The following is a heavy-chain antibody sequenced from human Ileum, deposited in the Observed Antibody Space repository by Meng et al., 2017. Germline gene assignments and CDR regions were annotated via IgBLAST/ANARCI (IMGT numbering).Heavy chain of an antibody. V-gene: IGHV6-1*01. J-gene: IGHJ4*02. Sequence: QVQLQQSGPGLVKPSQTCAITGDIVSGNGVAWNWLRLSPSRGLEWLGRTYYRYKWYYEYAVSVKSRIALNADTSKNQFSLQLNSVTPEYTAVYYCARGADSSLDYWGQGTLVTVSS. CDR1: GDIVSGNGVA. D-gene: IGHD6-13*01. CDR3: ARGADSSLDY. CDR2: TYYRYKWYY.